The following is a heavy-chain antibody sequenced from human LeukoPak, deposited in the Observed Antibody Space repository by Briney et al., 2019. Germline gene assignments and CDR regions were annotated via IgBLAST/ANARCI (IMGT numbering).Heavy chain of an antibody. V-gene: IGHV4-34*01. CDR2: INHSGST. CDR3: ARGRGSDY. CDR1: GGSFSGYY. Sequence: PSETLSLTCAVYGGSFSGYYWSWIRQPPGKGLEWIGEINHSGSTNYNPSLKSRVTISVDTSKNQFSLKLSSVTAADTAVYYCARGRGSDYWGQGTQVTVSS. D-gene: IGHD1-26*01. J-gene: IGHJ4*02.